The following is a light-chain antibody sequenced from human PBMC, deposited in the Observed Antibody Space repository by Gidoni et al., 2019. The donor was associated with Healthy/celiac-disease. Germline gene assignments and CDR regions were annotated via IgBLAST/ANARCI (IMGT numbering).Light chain of an antibody. J-gene: IGKJ4*01. V-gene: IGKV3-11*01. CDR2: DAS. CDR3: QQRSNWRGT. Sequence: EIALTPSPATLSLSPGERATLPCRASQSVSSYLAWYQQKPGQAPRLLIYDASHRATGIPARFSGSGSGTDFTLTISSLEPEDFAVYYCQQRSNWRGTFGGGTKVEIK. CDR1: QSVSSY.